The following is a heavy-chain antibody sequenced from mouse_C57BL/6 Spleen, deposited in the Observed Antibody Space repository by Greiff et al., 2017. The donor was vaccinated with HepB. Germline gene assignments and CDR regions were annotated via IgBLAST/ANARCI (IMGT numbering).Heavy chain of an antibody. CDR3: AKFITTAYYAMDY. CDR1: GYSFTGYY. J-gene: IGHJ4*01. Sequence: EVQLQQSGPELVKPGASVKISCKASGYSFTGYYMNWVKQSPEKSLEWIGEINPSTGGTTYNQKFKAKATLTVDKSSSTAYMQLKSLTSEDSAVYYCAKFITTAYYAMDYWGQGTSVTVSS. D-gene: IGHD1-1*01. CDR2: INPSTGGT. V-gene: IGHV1-42*01.